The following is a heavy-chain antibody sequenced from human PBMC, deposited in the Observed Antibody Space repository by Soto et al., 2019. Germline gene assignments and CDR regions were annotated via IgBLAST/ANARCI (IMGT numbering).Heavy chain of an antibody. V-gene: IGHV3-53*04. CDR3: ARGPGGGFVDY. J-gene: IGHJ4*02. CDR2: IYSGGST. Sequence: HPGGSLRLSCAASGFTVSSNYMSWVRQAPGKGLEWVSVIYSGGSTYYADPVKGRFTISRHNSKNTLYLQMNILRAEDTAVYYCARGPGGGFVDYWGQGTLVTVSS. D-gene: IGHD3-10*01. CDR1: GFTVSSNY.